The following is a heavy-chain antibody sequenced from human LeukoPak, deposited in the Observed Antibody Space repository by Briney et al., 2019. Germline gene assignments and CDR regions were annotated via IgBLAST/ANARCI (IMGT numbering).Heavy chain of an antibody. V-gene: IGHV3-30*18. CDR1: GFTFSSYG. D-gene: IGHD3-16*01. Sequence: GGSLRLSCAASGFTFSSYGMHWVRQAPGKGLEWVAVISYDGSNKYYADSVKGRFTISRDNSKNTLYLQMNSLRAEDTAVYYCAKDLGGHSYFDYWGQGTLVTVSS. CDR3: AKDLGGHSYFDY. CDR2: ISYDGSNK. J-gene: IGHJ4*02.